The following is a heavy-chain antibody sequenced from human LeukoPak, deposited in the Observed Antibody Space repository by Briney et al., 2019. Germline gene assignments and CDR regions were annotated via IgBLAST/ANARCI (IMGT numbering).Heavy chain of an antibody. V-gene: IGHV3-48*04. D-gene: IGHD3-22*01. CDR3: ARGSTYYESSGQVPFDY. CDR2: ISGSSGII. Sequence: GGSLRLSCAASGFTFNTYTMNWVRQAPGKGLEWVSYISGSSGIIDYADSVRGRFTISRDNAKNSLYLQMNSLRAEDTAVYCARGSTYYESSGQVPFDYWGQGTLVIVSS. J-gene: IGHJ4*02. CDR1: GFTFNTYT.